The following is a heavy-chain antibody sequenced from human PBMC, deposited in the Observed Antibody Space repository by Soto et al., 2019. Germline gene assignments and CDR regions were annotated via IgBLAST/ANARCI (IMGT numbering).Heavy chain of an antibody. Sequence: EVQLLESGGGLVQPGGSLRLSCAASGFTFSDQPMSWLRQAPGKGLEWVSSIRESGASSYYADSVKGRFTTSRDNSRNTLYLQMNSLRAEDTAVYYCARGKRPYYNGIKSYWTDDYWGQGTLVTVSS. J-gene: IGHJ4*02. CDR2: IRESGASS. D-gene: IGHD3-10*01. V-gene: IGHV3-23*01. CDR1: GFTFSDQP. CDR3: ARGKRPYYNGIKSYWTDDY.